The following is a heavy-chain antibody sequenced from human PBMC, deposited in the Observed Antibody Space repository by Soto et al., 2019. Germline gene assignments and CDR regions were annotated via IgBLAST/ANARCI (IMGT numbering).Heavy chain of an antibody. CDR1: GFTFSTYW. CDR2: INSDGSST. CDR3: ARNYYYGMDV. J-gene: IGHJ6*02. V-gene: IGHV3-74*01. Sequence: EVKLVESGGGLVQPGGSLRLSCAASGFTFSTYWMHWVRQAPGKGLVWVTCINSDGSSTNYADSVRGRFTISRDNAKNTLYLQMNSLRAEDSAVYYCARNYYYGMDVWGQGTTVTVSS.